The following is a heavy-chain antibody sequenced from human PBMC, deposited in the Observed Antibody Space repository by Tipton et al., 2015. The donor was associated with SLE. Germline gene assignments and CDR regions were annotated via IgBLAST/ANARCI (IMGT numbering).Heavy chain of an antibody. CDR3: ARDGSGYFHFDY. CDR1: GGSISSGGYY. D-gene: IGHD3-22*01. Sequence: TLSLTCTVSGGSISSGGYYWNWVRQTAGRGLEWIGRIYTSGTSNYNPSFKSRVTMSVDASKNQISLNLGSVTAADTAVYYCARDGSGYFHFDYWGRGAQVTVSS. V-gene: IGHV4-61*02. CDR2: IYTSGTS. J-gene: IGHJ4*02.